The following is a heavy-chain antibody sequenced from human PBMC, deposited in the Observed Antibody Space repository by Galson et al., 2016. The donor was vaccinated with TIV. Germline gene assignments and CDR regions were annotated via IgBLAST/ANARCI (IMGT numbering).Heavy chain of an antibody. Sequence: SVKVSCKASGYTFNNFGITWVRQAPGQGLEWMGWISGYSVNTNYAQKFQGRVTMTTDTSTSTAYMELRSLGSDDTAVYYCARGLDGSIPVDYIYHYIDVWGRGTTVAVSS. CDR1: GYTFNNFG. D-gene: IGHD5-24*01. J-gene: IGHJ6*03. V-gene: IGHV1-18*01. CDR2: ISGYSVNT. CDR3: ARGLDGSIPVDYIYHYIDV.